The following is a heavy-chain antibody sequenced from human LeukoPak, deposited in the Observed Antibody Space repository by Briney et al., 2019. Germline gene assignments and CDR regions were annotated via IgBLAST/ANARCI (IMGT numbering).Heavy chain of an antibody. D-gene: IGHD3-22*01. J-gene: IGHJ4*02. CDR2: INPNSGGI. Sequence: GASVKVSCKASGYTFTGYYMHWVRQAPGQGLEWMGRINPNSGGINYAQKFQGRVTMTRDTSISTAYMELSRLRSDDTAVYYCARAEYYYDSSGYENWGQGTLVTVSS. V-gene: IGHV1-2*06. CDR3: ARAEYYYDSSGYEN. CDR1: GYTFTGYY.